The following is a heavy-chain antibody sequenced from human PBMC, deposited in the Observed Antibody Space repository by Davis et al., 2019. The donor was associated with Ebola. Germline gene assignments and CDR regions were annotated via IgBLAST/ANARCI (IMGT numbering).Heavy chain of an antibody. Sequence: ASVTVSCKASGYTFTNYGITWVRQAPGQGLEWMGWIYPYNGNTHYAQKLQGRVSMTADTSTSTAYAELRSLRSDDTAVYYCARDPWGMEKDSWGQGTLVTISS. CDR1: GYTFTNYG. J-gene: IGHJ4*02. CDR2: IYPYNGNT. D-gene: IGHD3-16*01. V-gene: IGHV1-18*04. CDR3: ARDPWGMEKDS.